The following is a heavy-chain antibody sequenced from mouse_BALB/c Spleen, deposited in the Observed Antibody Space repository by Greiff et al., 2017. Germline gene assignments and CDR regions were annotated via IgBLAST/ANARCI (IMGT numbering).Heavy chain of an antibody. V-gene: IGHV1S41*01. Sequence: DLVKPGASVKLSCKASGYTFTSYWINWIKQRPGQGLEWIGRIAPGSGSTYYNEMFKGKATLTVDTSSSTAYIQLSSLSSEDSAVYFCARTLYYGSSYRSFDVWGAGTTVTVSS. CDR1: GYTFTSYW. D-gene: IGHD1-1*01. J-gene: IGHJ1*01. CDR2: IAPGSGST. CDR3: ARTLYYGSSYRSFDV.